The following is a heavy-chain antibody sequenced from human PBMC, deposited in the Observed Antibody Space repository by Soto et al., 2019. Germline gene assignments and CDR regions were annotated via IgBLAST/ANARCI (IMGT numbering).Heavy chain of an antibody. Sequence: QVQLVESGGGVAQPGRSLRLSCAASGFDFSTYGMHWVRQAPGKGPEWVAVIWYDGSNKYYADSVRGRFIISRDNSKSTLFLQLNSLRAEDTAVYYCARAVGPFDYWGQGTLVTVSS. J-gene: IGHJ4*02. CDR1: GFDFSTYG. V-gene: IGHV3-33*01. D-gene: IGHD1-26*01. CDR3: ARAVGPFDY. CDR2: IWYDGSNK.